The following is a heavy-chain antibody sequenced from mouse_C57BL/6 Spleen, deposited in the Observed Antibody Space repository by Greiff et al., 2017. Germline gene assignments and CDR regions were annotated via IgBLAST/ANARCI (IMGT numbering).Heavy chain of an antibody. CDR2: IYPGGGYT. CDR1: GYTFTNYW. CDR3: ARSCSNYAMDY. V-gene: IGHV1-63*01. Sequence: VQLQQSGAELVRPGTSVKMSCKASGYTFTNYWIGWAKQRPGHGLEWIGDIYPGGGYTNYNEKFKGKATLTADKSSSTAYMQFSSLTSEDSAIYYCARSCSNYAMDYWGQGTSVTVSS. J-gene: IGHJ4*01. D-gene: IGHD1-1*01.